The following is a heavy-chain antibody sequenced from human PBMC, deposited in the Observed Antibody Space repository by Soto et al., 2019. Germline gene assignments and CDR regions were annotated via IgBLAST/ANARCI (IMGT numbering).Heavy chain of an antibody. J-gene: IGHJ4*02. CDR1: GYSFTSYW. V-gene: IGHV5-51*01. CDR3: ARRSRGYDSSGWASAY. Sequence: GESLKISCKGSGYSFTSYWIGWVRQMPGKGLEWMGIIYPGDSDTRYSPSFQGQVTISADKSISTAYLQWSSLKASDASMYYCARRSRGYDSSGWASAYWGQGTLVTVSS. D-gene: IGHD3-22*01. CDR2: IYPGDSDT.